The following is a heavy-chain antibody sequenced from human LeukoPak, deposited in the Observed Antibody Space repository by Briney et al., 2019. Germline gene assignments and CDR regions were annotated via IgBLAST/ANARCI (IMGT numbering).Heavy chain of an antibody. CDR1: SGSISSGDYY. CDR3: ARVGKYCGGDCYSVKY. CDR2: IYYSGST. V-gene: IGHV4-30-4*08. D-gene: IGHD2-21*01. Sequence: SETLSLTCTVSSGSISSGDYYWSWIRQPPGKGLEWIGYIYYSGSTYYNPSLKSRVTISVDTSKNQFSLNLRSVTAEDTAVYYCARVGKYCGGDCYSVKYWGQGTLVTVSS. J-gene: IGHJ4*02.